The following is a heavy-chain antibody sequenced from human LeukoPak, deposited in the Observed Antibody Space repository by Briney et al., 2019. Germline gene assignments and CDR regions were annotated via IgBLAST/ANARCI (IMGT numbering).Heavy chain of an antibody. Sequence: SETLSLTCTVSGGSMSPYHWGWIRQPPGKGLEWTGYIYYSGSTNYNPSLKSRVTISVDTSKNQFSLKLSSVTAADTAIYYCARAVSGRFDYWGQGTLVTVSP. CDR3: ARAVSGRFDY. CDR2: IYYSGST. D-gene: IGHD6-19*01. CDR1: GGSMSPYH. J-gene: IGHJ4*02. V-gene: IGHV4-59*08.